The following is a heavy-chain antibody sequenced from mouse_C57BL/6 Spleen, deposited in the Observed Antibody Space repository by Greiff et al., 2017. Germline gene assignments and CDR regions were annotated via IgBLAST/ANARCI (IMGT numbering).Heavy chain of an antibody. CDR2: ISYSGST. J-gene: IGHJ1*03. CDR3: ARGNYEYFDV. V-gene: IGHV3-1*01. Sequence: VQLKESGPGMVKPSQSLSLTCTVTGYSITSGYDWHWIRHFPGNKLEWMGYISYSGSTNYNPSLKSRISITHDTSKNHFFLRLNSVTTEDTATYYCARGNYEYFDVWGTGTTVTVSS. D-gene: IGHD1-1*01. CDR1: GYSITSGYD.